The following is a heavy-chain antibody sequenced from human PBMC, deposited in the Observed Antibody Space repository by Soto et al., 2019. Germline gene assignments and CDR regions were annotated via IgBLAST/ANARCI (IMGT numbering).Heavy chain of an antibody. CDR1: GYTFTSFG. D-gene: IGHD2-15*01. V-gene: IGHV1-18*01. CDR2: TTAYNGNT. Sequence: APVKISCKASGYTFTSFGISGVRQAPGQGLEWMGWTTAYNGNTDYAQKFQGRVTMTTDTSPSTAYKELRRLRFGDTAGYYCAKFLSFSGGSRYKPLSDAFDFWGQGTMVTVSS. CDR3: AKFLSFSGGSRYKPLSDAFDF. J-gene: IGHJ3*01.